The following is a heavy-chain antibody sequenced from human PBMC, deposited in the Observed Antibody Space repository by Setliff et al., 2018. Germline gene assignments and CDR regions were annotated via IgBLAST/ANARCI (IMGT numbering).Heavy chain of an antibody. D-gene: IGHD3-3*01. CDR2: IYTSWST. CDR3: ARMTGFQYIDV. J-gene: IGHJ6*03. V-gene: IGHV4-61*09. CDR1: GDSISSRPFY. Sequence: SETLSLTCTVSGDSISSRPFYWGWFRQPAGKELGWIGQIYTSWSTIYNPSLKSRVTILLDTSKNQFSLTLTSVTAADTAVYYCARMTGFQYIDVWGKGTTVTVSS.